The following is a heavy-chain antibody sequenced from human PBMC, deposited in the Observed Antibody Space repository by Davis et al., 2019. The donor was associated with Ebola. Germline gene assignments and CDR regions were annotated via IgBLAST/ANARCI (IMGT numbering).Heavy chain of an antibody. D-gene: IGHD5-18*01. V-gene: IGHV4-34*01. CDR2: INHSGST. Sequence: PSETLSLTCAVYGGSFSGYYWSWIRQPPGKGLEWIGEINHSGSTNYDPSLKSRVTISVDTSKNQFSLKLSSVTAADTAVYYCARAPKYSYGSDYYGMDVWGQRTTVTVSS. CDR3: ARAPKYSYGSDYYGMDV. J-gene: IGHJ6*02. CDR1: GGSFSGYY.